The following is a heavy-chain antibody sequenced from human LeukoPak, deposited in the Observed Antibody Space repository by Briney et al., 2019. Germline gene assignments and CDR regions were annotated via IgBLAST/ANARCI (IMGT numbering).Heavy chain of an antibody. V-gene: IGHV4-30-4*02. Sequence: SETLSLTRTVSGGSISSGDYYWSWIRQPPGKGLEWIGYIYYSGSTYYNPSLKSRVTISVDTSKNQFSLKLSSVTAADTAVYYCARVVGYCSSTSCLNWFDPWGQGTLVTVSS. D-gene: IGHD2-2*03. CDR2: IYYSGST. CDR1: GGSISSGDYY. J-gene: IGHJ5*02. CDR3: ARVVGYCSSTSCLNWFDP.